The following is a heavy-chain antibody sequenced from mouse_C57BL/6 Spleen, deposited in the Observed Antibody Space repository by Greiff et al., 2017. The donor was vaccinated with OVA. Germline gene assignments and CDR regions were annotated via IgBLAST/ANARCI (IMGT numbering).Heavy chain of an antibody. CDR2: ISDGGSYT. Sequence: EVQGVESGGGLVKPGGSLKLSCAASGFTFSSYAMSWVRQTPEKRLEWVATISDGGSYTYYPDNVKGRFTISRDNAKNNLYLQMSHLKSEDTAMYYCARLDYDYDDGYYFDYWGQGTTLTVSS. CDR3: ARLDYDYDDGYYFDY. J-gene: IGHJ2*01. D-gene: IGHD2-4*01. V-gene: IGHV5-4*01. CDR1: GFTFSSYA.